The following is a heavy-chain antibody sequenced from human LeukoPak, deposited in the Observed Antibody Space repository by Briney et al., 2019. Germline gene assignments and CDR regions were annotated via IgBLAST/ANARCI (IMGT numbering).Heavy chain of an antibody. J-gene: IGHJ4*02. D-gene: IGHD4-17*01. CDR2: ISYDGDYT. Sequence: GRSLRLSCAASGFTFSSFAIHWVRQAPGKGLEWVAVISYDGDYTYYTDSVKGRFTISRDNSKNMLYLQMSSLRAEDTAVYYCARDSYDYGDYGNSFDYWGQGTLVTISS. V-gene: IGHV3-30*04. CDR1: GFTFSSFA. CDR3: ARDSYDYGDYGNSFDY.